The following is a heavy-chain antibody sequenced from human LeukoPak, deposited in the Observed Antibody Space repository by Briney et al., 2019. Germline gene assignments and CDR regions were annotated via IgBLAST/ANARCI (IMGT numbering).Heavy chain of an antibody. CDR1: GYTFTGYY. V-gene: IGHV1-2*06. Sequence: ASXKVSCKASGYTFTGYYMHWVRQAPGQGLEWMGRINPNSGGTNYAQKFQGRVTMTRDTSISTAYMELSRLRSDDTAVYYCARIGEQRQPLLFQHWGQGTLVTVSS. CDR3: ARIGEQRQPLLFQH. J-gene: IGHJ1*01. D-gene: IGHD6-25*01. CDR2: INPNSGGT.